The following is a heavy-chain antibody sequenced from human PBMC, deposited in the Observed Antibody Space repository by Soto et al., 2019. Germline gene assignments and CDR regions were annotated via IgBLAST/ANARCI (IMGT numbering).Heavy chain of an antibody. CDR3: ARGAVGRVPPFYAMDV. CDR1: GDTFSNYA. D-gene: IGHD1-26*01. CDR2: IIPFFETT. J-gene: IGHJ6*02. V-gene: IGHV1-69*01. Sequence: QVPLVQSGAEVKKPGSSVRVSCKASGDTFSNYALSWVRQAPGQGLEWIGGIIPFFETTNYAQKFKDRVTFTAADKTTMGYMALSILRSDDTAVYYCARGAVGRVPPFYAMDVWGHGTTVTVSS.